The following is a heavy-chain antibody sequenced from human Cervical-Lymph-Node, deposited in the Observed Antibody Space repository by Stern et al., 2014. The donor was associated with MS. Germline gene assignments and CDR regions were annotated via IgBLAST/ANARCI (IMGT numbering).Heavy chain of an antibody. J-gene: IGHJ6*02. CDR2: IHYNGFT. CDR1: DGSISSDF. CDR3: ARVKRWLQVDDGMDV. V-gene: IGHV4-59*01. Sequence: QVQLQESGPGLVKPSETLSLNCIVSDGSISSDFWSWIRQPPGKGLEWIGYIHYNGFTSYNPSLKSRVTISVDTSKNHFSLKLTSVTPADTAVYYCARVKRWLQVDDGMDVWGQGTTVTVSS. D-gene: IGHD5-24*01.